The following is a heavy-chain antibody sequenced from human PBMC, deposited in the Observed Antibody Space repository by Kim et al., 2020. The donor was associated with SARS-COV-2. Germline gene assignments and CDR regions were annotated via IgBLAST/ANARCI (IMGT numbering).Heavy chain of an antibody. J-gene: IGHJ4*02. V-gene: IGHV3-23*01. Sequence: YPDSDKGPLTISRDNSKNMLFLQMNGLRAQDTAIYYCAKGIRNFVPFDYWGQGTLVTVSS. CDR3: AKGIRNFVPFDY. D-gene: IGHD3-3*02.